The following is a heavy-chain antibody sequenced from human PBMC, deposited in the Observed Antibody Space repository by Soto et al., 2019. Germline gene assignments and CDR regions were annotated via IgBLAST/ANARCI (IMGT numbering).Heavy chain of an antibody. CDR1: GYTFTGYY. Sequence: ASVKVCCKAAGYTFTGYYMHWVRQAPGQGLEWMGWSNTNSGGTNYAQKCQGWVTMTRHTSISTAYMELRRLRSDDTAVYYCATGGVAPYGMDVWGQGTTVHVSS. CDR3: ATGGVAPYGMDV. J-gene: IGHJ6*02. CDR2: SNTNSGGT. V-gene: IGHV1-2*04. D-gene: IGHD5-12*01.